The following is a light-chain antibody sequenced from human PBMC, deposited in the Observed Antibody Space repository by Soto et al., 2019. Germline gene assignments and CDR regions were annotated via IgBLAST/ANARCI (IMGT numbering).Light chain of an antibody. CDR1: QSISCN. Sequence: ERVETRSPGTMTVSQGDRATLSCRSSQSISCNLAWYQQKPGQAPRLLIYGASPRATGIPARFSGSRSGTEFALAISCLQSEDFAVYYCQQFHNCAPSTFGLGTRLEIK. CDR2: GAS. CDR3: QQFHNCAPST. J-gene: IGKJ5*01. V-gene: IGKV3-15*01.